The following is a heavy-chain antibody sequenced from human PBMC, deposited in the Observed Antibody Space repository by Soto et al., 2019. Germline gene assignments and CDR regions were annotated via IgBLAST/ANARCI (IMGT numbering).Heavy chain of an antibody. V-gene: IGHV3-21*01. CDR1: GFTFSSYS. J-gene: IGHJ6*02. Sequence: EVQLVESGGGLVKPGGSLRLSCAASGFTFSSYSMNWVRQAPGKGLEWVSSISSSSSYIYYADSVKGRFTISSNNAKNSLYMQMNSRRAEDTAVYYCARVIRKGQLHSTWNYYSMDVWGQRTTDTVSS. CDR3: ARVIRKGQLHSTWNYYSMDV. CDR2: ISSSSSYI. D-gene: IGHD6-6*01.